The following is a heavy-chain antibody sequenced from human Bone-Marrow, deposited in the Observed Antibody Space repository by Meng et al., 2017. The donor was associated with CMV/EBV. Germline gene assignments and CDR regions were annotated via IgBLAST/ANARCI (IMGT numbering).Heavy chain of an antibody. Sequence: SETLSLTCTVSGGSISSYYWSWIRQPPGKGLEWIGYIYYSGSTNYNPSLKSRVTISVDTSKNQFSLKLSSVTAADTAVYYCARVVYYDSSGTFDYWGQRTLVTVSS. CDR1: GGSISSYY. D-gene: IGHD3-22*01. V-gene: IGHV4-59*01. CDR2: IYYSGST. J-gene: IGHJ4*02. CDR3: ARVVYYDSSGTFDY.